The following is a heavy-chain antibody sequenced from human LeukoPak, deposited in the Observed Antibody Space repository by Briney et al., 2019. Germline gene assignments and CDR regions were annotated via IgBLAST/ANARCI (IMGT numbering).Heavy chain of an antibody. CDR2: TYYRSKWYN. CDR1: GDSVSSSTAA. J-gene: IGHJ4*02. D-gene: IGHD6-13*01. V-gene: IGHV6-1*01. CDR3: ARDRSWLFDY. Sequence: SQTLSLTCAISGDSVSSSTAAWNWIRQSPSRGLEWLGRTYYRSKWYNDYAVSVKGRTSINPDTSKNQFSLQLNSVTPEDTAVYYCARDRSWLFDYWGQGTLVTVSS.